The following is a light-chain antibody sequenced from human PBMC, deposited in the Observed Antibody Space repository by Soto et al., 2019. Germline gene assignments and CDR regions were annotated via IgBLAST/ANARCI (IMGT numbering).Light chain of an antibody. Sequence: EIVLTQSPATLSLYPGERATLSCRASQSVGSYLVWYQQKPGQAPRLLIHGASNRATGIPARFSGSGSGTDITLTICSLEPEDFAVYYCQQRSSWPPLFGQGTRLEIK. CDR2: GAS. J-gene: IGKJ5*01. CDR1: QSVGSY. V-gene: IGKV3-11*01. CDR3: QQRSSWPPL.